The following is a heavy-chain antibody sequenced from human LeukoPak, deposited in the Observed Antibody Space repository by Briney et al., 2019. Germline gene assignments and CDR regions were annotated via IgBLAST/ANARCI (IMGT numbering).Heavy chain of an antibody. Sequence: SETLSLTCTVSGGSISTYYWNRIRQPPGEGLEWIGYIYYTGSSNYNPSLKSRVTISLDTSKNQFSLKLSSVTAADTAVYYCVRRVVVVTADDKSDAFDVWGQGTVVTVSS. CDR1: GGSISTYY. J-gene: IGHJ3*01. V-gene: IGHV4-59*01. CDR3: VRRVVVVTADDKSDAFDV. CDR2: IYYTGSS. D-gene: IGHD2-21*02.